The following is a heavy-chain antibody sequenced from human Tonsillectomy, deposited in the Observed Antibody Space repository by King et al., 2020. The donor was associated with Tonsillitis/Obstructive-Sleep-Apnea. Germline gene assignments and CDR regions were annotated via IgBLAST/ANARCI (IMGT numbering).Heavy chain of an antibody. V-gene: IGHV3-74*01. CDR1: GFTFSRYW. CDR3: ARGDDSHFMGWFDP. J-gene: IGHJ5*02. D-gene: IGHD1-1*01. Sequence: QLVESGGGLVQPGGSLRLSCAASGFTFSRYWIHWVRQAPGKGLVWVSRINSDGSSADYADSVKGRFTISRDNAKNTTHLQMNSLRVEDTAVYYCARGDDSHFMGWFDPWGQGTLVTVSS. CDR2: INSDGSSA.